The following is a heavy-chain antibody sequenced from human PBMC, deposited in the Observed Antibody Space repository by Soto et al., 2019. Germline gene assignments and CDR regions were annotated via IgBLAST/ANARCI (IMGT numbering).Heavy chain of an antibody. J-gene: IGHJ4*02. CDR1: GFTFSSYA. V-gene: IGHV3-23*01. Sequence: EVQLLESGGGLVQPGGSLRLSCAASGFTFSSYAKSWVRQAPGKGLEWVSAISNSGGSTFYADYVKGRLTISRDNSKNTLYLQMNSLRAEDTAVYYCARERYCSGVSCYGAYYFAYWGQGTLVTVSS. D-gene: IGHD2-15*01. CDR2: ISNSGGST. CDR3: ARERYCSGVSCYGAYYFAY.